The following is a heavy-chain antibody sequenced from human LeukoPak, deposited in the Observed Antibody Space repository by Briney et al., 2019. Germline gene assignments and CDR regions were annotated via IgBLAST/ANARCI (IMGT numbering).Heavy chain of an antibody. CDR3: ATAVATTEIDY. V-gene: IGHV1-69-2*01. CDR1: GYTFTDYY. D-gene: IGHD4-23*01. J-gene: IGHJ4*02. CDR2: VDPEDGEA. Sequence: ASVKVSCKVSGYTFTDYYMHWVQQAPGKGLEWMGLVDPEDGEAIYAEKFQGRVTITADTSTDAAYMELSSLRSEDTAVYYCATAVATTEIDYWGQGTLVTVSS.